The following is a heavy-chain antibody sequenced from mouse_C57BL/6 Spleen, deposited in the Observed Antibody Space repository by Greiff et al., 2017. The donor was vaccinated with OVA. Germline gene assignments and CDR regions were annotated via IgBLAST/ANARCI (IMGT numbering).Heavy chain of an antibody. Sequence: EVQLQQSGPELVKPGASVKISCKASGYTFTDYYMNWVKQSHGKSLEWIGDINPNNGGTSYNQKFKGKATLTVDKSSSTAYMELRSLTSEDSAVYYCARKDYWDLDYWGKGTTLTVSS. D-gene: IGHD1-1*01. V-gene: IGHV1-26*01. CDR1: GYTFTDYY. J-gene: IGHJ2*01. CDR3: ARKDYWDLDY. CDR2: INPNNGGT.